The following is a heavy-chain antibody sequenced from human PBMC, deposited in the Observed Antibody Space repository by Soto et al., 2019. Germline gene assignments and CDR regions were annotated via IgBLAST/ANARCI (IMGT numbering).Heavy chain of an antibody. CDR2: IYRSGST. CDR3: ARGKPNYFFDL. D-gene: IGHD3-10*01. Sequence: SETLSLTCVGSGGSISRGDFSWTWIWQPPGKGLEWVGYIYRSGSTYYNPSLKSPVSISLDKSKNLFSLNLTSVTAADTAVYYCARGKPNYFFDLWGQGHLVTVSS. J-gene: IGHJ4*02. CDR1: GGSISRGDFS. V-gene: IGHV4-30-2*01.